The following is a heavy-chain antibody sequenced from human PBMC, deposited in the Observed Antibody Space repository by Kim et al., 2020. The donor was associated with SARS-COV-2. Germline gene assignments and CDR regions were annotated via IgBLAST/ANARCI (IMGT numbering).Heavy chain of an antibody. CDR2: IYYSGST. J-gene: IGHJ5*02. D-gene: IGHD4-17*01. V-gene: IGHV4-39*01. Sequence: SETLSLTCTVSGGSISSSSYYWGWIRQPPGKGLEWIGSIYYSGSTYYNPSLKSRVTISVDTTKNQFSLKLSSVTAADTAGYYCARILSTVTTGFDAWGQGTLVTVSP. CDR1: GGSISSSSYY. CDR3: ARILSTVTTGFDA.